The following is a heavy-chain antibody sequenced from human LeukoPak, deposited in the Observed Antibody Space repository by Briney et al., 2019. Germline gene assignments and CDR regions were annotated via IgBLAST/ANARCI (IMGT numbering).Heavy chain of an antibody. CDR3: ARVGPWVNPDYYYYYIDV. CDR1: GYTFTSYD. CDR2: MNPNSGNT. D-gene: IGHD1-14*01. Sequence: GASVKVSCKASGYTFTSYDINWVRQATGQGLEWMGWMNPNSGNTGYAQKFQGRVTMTRNTSISTAYMELSSLRSEDTAVYYCARVGPWVNPDYYYYYIDVWGKGTTVTVSS. J-gene: IGHJ6*03. V-gene: IGHV1-8*01.